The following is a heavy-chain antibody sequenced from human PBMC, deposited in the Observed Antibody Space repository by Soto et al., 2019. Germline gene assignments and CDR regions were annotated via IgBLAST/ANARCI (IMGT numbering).Heavy chain of an antibody. D-gene: IGHD3-10*01. J-gene: IGHJ4*02. CDR1: GGSFSGYY. V-gene: IGHV4-34*01. CDR2: INHSGST. Sequence: SETLSLTCAVYGGSFSGYYWSWIRQPPGKGLEWIGEINHSGSTNYNPSLKSRVTISVDTSKNQFSLKLSSVTAADTAVYYCARGRWSGYYYGSWSPFDYWGQGTLVTVSS. CDR3: ARGRWSGYYYGSWSPFDY.